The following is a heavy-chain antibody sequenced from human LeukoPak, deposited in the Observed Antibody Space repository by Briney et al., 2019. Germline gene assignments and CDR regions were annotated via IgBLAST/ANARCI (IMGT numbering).Heavy chain of an antibody. Sequence: PGGSLRLSCAASGFSFDDYGMSWVRQAPGKGLEWVSGINWNGGSTGYADSVKGRFTISRDNAKNSLYLQMNSLGAEDTALYYCARDAVLRNIAAAGYFDYWGQGTLVTVSS. V-gene: IGHV3-20*04. J-gene: IGHJ4*02. CDR3: ARDAVLRNIAAAGYFDY. D-gene: IGHD6-13*01. CDR2: INWNGGST. CDR1: GFSFDDYG.